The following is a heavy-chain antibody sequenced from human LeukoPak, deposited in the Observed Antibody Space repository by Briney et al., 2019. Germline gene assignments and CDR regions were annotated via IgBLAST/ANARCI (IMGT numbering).Heavy chain of an antibody. Sequence: PSETLSLTCTVSGAYFSSSGCYWGWFRQPPGKGLEWIGSIYYSGSTYYNPSLKSRVTISVDTSKNQFSLKLSSVTAADTAVYYCARVRDYGDPVGEGEWFDPWGQGTLVTVSS. D-gene: IGHD4-17*01. V-gene: IGHV4-39*07. CDR3: ARVRDYGDPVGEGEWFDP. CDR1: GAYFSSSGCY. J-gene: IGHJ5*02. CDR2: IYYSGST.